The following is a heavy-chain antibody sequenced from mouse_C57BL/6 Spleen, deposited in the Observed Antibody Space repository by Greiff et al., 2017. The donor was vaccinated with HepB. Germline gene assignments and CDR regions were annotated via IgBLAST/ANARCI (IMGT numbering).Heavy chain of an antibody. CDR1: GFTFSDYY. V-gene: IGHV5-16*01. CDR2: INYDGSST. J-gene: IGHJ1*03. Sequence: EVKLVESEGGLVQPGSSMKLSCTASGFTFSDYYMAWVRQVPEKGLEWVANINYDGSSTYYLDSLKSRFIISRDNAKNILYLQMSSLKSEDTATYYCARDWGNWYFDVGGTGTTVTVSS. CDR3: ARDWGNWYFDV.